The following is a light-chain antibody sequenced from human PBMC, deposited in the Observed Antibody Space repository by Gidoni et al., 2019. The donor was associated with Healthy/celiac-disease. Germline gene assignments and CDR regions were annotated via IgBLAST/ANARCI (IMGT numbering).Light chain of an antibody. CDR1: QSVSST. V-gene: IGKV3-15*01. CDR3: QQYNNWPYT. CDR2: GAS. J-gene: IGKJ2*01. Sequence: DIVMTQSPATLSVSPGERATLSCRASQSVSSTLAWYQQKPGQAPRLLIYGASTRATGIPARFSGSGSGTEFTLTISSLQSEDFAVYYCQQYNNWPYTFGQGTKLEIK.